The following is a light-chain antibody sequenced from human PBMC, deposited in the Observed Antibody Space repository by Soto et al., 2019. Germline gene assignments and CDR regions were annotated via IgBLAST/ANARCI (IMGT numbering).Light chain of an antibody. CDR3: QQYGA. Sequence: VLTQSPGTLSLSPGERATLSCRASQSVRSSLAWYQQKPGQAPRLLIYGASSRATGIPDRFSGSGSGTDFTLTISRLEPEDVAVYYCQQYGAFGPVTKVDIK. CDR1: QSVRSS. J-gene: IGKJ3*01. CDR2: GAS. V-gene: IGKV3-20*01.